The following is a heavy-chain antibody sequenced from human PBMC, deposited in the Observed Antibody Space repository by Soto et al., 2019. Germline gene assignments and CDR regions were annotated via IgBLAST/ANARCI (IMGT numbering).Heavy chain of an antibody. CDR1: VFTFSSYA. Sequence: CLRLSCSASVFTFSSYAMICVHRSPVKGLEWVSAISGSGGSTYYADSVKGRFTISRDNSKNTLYLQMNSLRAEDTAVYYCAKAYYDFWSGYYPFEYWGQGTLVTVSS. CDR3: AKAYYDFWSGYYPFEY. V-gene: IGHV3-23*01. CDR2: ISGSGGST. D-gene: IGHD3-3*01. J-gene: IGHJ4*02.